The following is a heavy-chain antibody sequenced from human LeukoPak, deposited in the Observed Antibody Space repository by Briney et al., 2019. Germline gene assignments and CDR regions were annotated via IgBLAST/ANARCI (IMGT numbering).Heavy chain of an antibody. J-gene: IGHJ4*02. CDR2: IDADGSSV. D-gene: IGHD1-1*01. CDR1: GFTFGRYW. CDR3: VRDSTTWFDY. V-gene: IGHV3-74*01. Sequence: PGGSLRLSCAASGFTFGRYWMLWFRQAPGKGLECVSRIDADGSSVTYADSVQGRFTMSRDNAKNTLYLQMNSLRAEDTAVYYCVRDSTTWFDYWGQGTLVTVSS.